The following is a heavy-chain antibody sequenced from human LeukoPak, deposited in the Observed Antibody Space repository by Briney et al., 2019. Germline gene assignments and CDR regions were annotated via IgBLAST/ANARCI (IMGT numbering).Heavy chain of an antibody. Sequence: GASVKVSCKASGYTFTTYAMHWVRQAPGQRLEWMGWISTGNDDTKYSQKFQGRVTITRDTSANTAYMELSSLRSEDTAVYYCAKVSAVVTYHDAFDIWGQGTMVTVSS. CDR2: ISTGNDDT. J-gene: IGHJ3*02. D-gene: IGHD3-22*01. V-gene: IGHV1-3*04. CDR3: AKVSAVVTYHDAFDI. CDR1: GYTFTTYA.